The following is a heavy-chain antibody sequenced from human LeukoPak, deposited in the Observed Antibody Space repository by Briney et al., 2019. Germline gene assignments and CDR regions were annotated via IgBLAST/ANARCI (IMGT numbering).Heavy chain of an antibody. D-gene: IGHD6-13*01. J-gene: IGHJ4*02. V-gene: IGHV1-18*01. Sequence: ASVKVSCKASGYTFTSYGISWVRQAPGQGLEWMGWISAYNGNTNYAQKFQGRVTMTTDTSTSTAYMELRSLISDDTAVYYCARASSSSWYRDYWGQGTLVTVSS. CDR3: ARASSSSWYRDY. CDR1: GYTFTSYG. CDR2: ISAYNGNT.